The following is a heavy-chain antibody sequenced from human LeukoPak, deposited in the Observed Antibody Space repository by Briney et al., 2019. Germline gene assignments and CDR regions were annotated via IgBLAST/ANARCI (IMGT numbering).Heavy chain of an antibody. J-gene: IGHJ4*02. V-gene: IGHV4-34*01. D-gene: IGHD3-22*01. CDR1: GGSFSGYY. CDR3: ARGRHDSSGYILDY. Sequence: SETLSLTCAVYGGSFSGYYWSWIRQPPGKGLEWIGEINHSGSTNYNPSLKSRVTISVDTSKNQFSLKLSSVTAADTAVYYCARGRHDSSGYILDYWGQGTLVTVSS. CDR2: INHSGST.